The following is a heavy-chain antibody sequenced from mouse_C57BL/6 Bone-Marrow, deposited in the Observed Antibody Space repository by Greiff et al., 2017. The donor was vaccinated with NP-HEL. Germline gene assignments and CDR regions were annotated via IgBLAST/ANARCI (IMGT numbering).Heavy chain of an antibody. V-gene: IGHV5-9-1*02. CDR1: GFTFSSYA. Sequence: EVQVVESGEGLVKPGGSLKLSCAASGFTFSSYAMSWVRQTPEKRLEWVAYISSGGDYIYYADTVKGRFTISRDNARNTLYLQMSSLKSEDTAMYYCTRPLYDYAWFAYWGQGTLVTVSA. J-gene: IGHJ3*01. CDR3: TRPLYDYAWFAY. D-gene: IGHD2-4*01. CDR2: ISSGGDYI.